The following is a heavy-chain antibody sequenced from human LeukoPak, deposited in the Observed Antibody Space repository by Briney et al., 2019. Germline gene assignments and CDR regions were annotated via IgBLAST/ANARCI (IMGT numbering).Heavy chain of an antibody. D-gene: IGHD2-21*02. CDR3: TTDRRGGDCYLY. Sequence: MTGGSLRLSCAASGFTFSNAWMSWVRQAPGKGLEWVGRIKSKTDGGTTDYAAPVKGRFTISRDDSKNTLYLQMNSLKTEDTAVYYCTTDRRGGDCYLYWGQGTLVTVSS. CDR2: IKSKTDGGTT. CDR1: GFTFSNAW. V-gene: IGHV3-15*01. J-gene: IGHJ4*02.